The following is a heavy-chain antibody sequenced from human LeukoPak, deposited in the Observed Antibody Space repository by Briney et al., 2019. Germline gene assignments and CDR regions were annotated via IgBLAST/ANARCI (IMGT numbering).Heavy chain of an antibody. D-gene: IGHD1-1*01. V-gene: IGHV3-11*01. CDR3: ATNNWNNDY. CDR2: ISGSGSTI. J-gene: IGHJ4*02. Sequence: GGSLRLSCAASGFTFSDYCMSWIRQAPGKGLEWVSYISGSGSTIYYADSVKGRFTISRDNAKNSLYLQMNSLRAEDTAVYYCATNNWNNDYWGQGTLVTVSS. CDR1: GFTFSDYC.